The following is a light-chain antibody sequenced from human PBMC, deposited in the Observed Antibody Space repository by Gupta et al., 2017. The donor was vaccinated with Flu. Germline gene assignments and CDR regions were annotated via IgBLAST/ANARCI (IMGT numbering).Light chain of an antibody. Sequence: DNQLTQLPVLLSASVGDRLIVTCRASQAIGIYLAWYQQKPGKAPKLLIYAASTLQSGVPSRFSGSGSGTEFTLTISILQPEDVATYYCQQHNGRFGGGTKVEIK. V-gene: IGKV1-9*01. CDR3: QQHNGR. CDR2: AAS. CDR1: QAIGIY. J-gene: IGKJ4*01.